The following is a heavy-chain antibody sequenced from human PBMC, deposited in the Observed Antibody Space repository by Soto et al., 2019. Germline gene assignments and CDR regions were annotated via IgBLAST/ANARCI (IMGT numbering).Heavy chain of an antibody. D-gene: IGHD5-12*01. V-gene: IGHV3-48*02. J-gene: IGHJ4*02. CDR1: GFTFSSYA. CDR2: IRSSSDTI. Sequence: GGSLRLSCAASGFTFSSYAMSWVRQAPGKGLEWVSCIRSSSDTIYYADSVKGRFTISRGNAKNSLYLQMNSLRDEDTAVYYCARENEDGYLYWGQGTLVTVSS. CDR3: ARENEDGYLY.